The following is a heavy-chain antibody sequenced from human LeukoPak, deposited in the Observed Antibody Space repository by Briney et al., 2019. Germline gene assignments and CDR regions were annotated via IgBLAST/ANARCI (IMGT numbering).Heavy chain of an antibody. Sequence: GESLKISCKGSGYSFTSYWIGWVRQMPGKGLEWMGIIYPGDSDTRYSPSFQGQVTISADKSISTAYLQWSSLKASDTPMYYCARIEYITAGMYYFDYWGQGTLVTVSS. V-gene: IGHV5-51*01. CDR1: GYSFTSYW. CDR2: IYPGDSDT. J-gene: IGHJ4*02. CDR3: ARIEYITAGMYYFDY. D-gene: IGHD3-3*01.